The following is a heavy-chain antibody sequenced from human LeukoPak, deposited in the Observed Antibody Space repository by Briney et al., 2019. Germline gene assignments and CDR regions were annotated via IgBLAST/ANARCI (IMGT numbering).Heavy chain of an antibody. J-gene: IGHJ4*02. CDR1: GFTFSSYA. V-gene: IGHV3-23*01. Sequence: GGSLRLSCAASGFTFSSYAMSWGRHAPGKGLERGSAIIVSGGSTYYADSLKGRFSISTDNPKNTLYLQMNSLRAEDTPVYYCAKDSSGLNHFDSWGQGTLVTVSS. D-gene: IGHD6-19*01. CDR3: AKDSSGLNHFDS. CDR2: IIVSGGST.